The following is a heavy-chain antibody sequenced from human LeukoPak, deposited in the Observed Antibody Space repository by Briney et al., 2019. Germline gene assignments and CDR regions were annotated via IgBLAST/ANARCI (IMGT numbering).Heavy chain of an antibody. V-gene: IGHV3-21*01. J-gene: IGHJ6*02. CDR3: ARELGDYSDYGMDV. D-gene: IGHD4-17*01. CDR1: GLTFSSSS. CDR2: ISSSSSYI. Sequence: PGGSLRLSCAASGLTFSSSSMNWVRQAPGKGLEWVSSISSSSSYIYYADSVKGRFTISRDNAKNSLYLQMNSLRAEDTAVYYCARELGDYSDYGMDVWGQGTTVTVSS.